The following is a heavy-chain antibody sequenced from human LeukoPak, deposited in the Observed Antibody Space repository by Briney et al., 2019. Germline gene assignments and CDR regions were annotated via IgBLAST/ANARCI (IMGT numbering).Heavy chain of an antibody. Sequence: GASVKVSCTASGYTFTSYGISWVRQAPGQGLEWMGWISAYNGNTNYAQKLQGRVTMTTDTSTSTAYMELRSLRSDDTAVYYCARDLGYCSSTSCYSYYYYGMDVWGQGTTVTVSS. CDR1: GYTFTSYG. CDR3: ARDLGYCSSTSCYSYYYYGMDV. D-gene: IGHD2-2*01. V-gene: IGHV1-18*01. CDR2: ISAYNGNT. J-gene: IGHJ6*02.